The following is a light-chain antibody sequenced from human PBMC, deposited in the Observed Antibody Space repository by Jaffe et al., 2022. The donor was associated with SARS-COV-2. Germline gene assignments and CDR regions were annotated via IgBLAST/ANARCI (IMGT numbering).Light chain of an antibody. V-gene: IGKV1-5*03. CDR3: QHYNSWDT. Sequence: DIQMTQSPSTLSASVGDRVAITCRASQSISTWLAWYQQKPGKAPKLLIYKASNLDTGVPSRFSGSGSGTEFTLTITSLQPDDFATYYCQHYNSWDTFGQGTRVEIK. CDR2: KAS. J-gene: IGKJ2*01. CDR1: QSISTW.